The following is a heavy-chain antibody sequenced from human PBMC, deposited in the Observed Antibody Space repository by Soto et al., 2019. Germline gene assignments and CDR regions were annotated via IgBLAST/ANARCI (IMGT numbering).Heavy chain of an antibody. CDR1: GGSVSSGGYY. J-gene: IGHJ4*02. CDR2: IYYSGST. D-gene: IGHD6-19*01. CDR3: ARGSGWYFPFDY. V-gene: IGHV4-61*08. Sequence: QVQLQESGPGLVKPSETLSLTCTVSGGSVSSGGYYWSWIRQPPGKGLEWIGYIYYSGSTNYNPSLKSRVTTSVDTSKNQFSLKLSSVTAADTAVYYCARGSGWYFPFDYWGQGTLVTVSS.